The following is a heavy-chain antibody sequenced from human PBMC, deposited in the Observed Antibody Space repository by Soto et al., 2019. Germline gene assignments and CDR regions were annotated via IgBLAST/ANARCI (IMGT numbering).Heavy chain of an antibody. V-gene: IGHV3-30*18. J-gene: IGHJ6*02. CDR3: AKADGNYYYYGMDV. CDR2: LSYDGSNT. CDR1: GFTFSSYG. Sequence: GGSLRLSCAASGFTFSSYGMHWVRQAPGKGLEWVAVLSYDGSNTYYADSVKGRFTISRDNSKNTLYLQMNSLRAEDTAVYYCAKADGNYYYYGMDVWGQGTTVTVSS.